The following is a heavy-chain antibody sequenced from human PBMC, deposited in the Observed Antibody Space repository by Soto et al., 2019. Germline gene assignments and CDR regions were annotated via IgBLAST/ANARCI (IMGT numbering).Heavy chain of an antibody. V-gene: IGHV1-18*01. Sequence: QVQLVQSGAEVKKPGASVKVSCKASGYTFPSYGISWVRQAPGQGLEWMGWISGYNGNTNYAQMLQGRVTMTTDTSTSTAYMELRSLRSDDTAVYYCARDDCSGGSCYRPLDYWGPGTLVTVSS. J-gene: IGHJ4*02. CDR2: ISGYNGNT. CDR3: ARDDCSGGSCYRPLDY. CDR1: GYTFPSYG. D-gene: IGHD2-15*01.